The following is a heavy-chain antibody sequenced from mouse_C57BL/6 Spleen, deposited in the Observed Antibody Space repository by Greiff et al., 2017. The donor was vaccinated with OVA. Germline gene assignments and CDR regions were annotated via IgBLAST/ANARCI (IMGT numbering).Heavy chain of an antibody. Sequence: QVQLQESGAELVRPGASVKLSCKASGYTFTDYYINWVKQRPGQGLEWIARIYPGSGNTYYNEKFKGKATLTAEKSSSTAYMQLSSLTSEDSAVYFCASQSLNWDVNFDYWGQGTTLTVSS. D-gene: IGHD4-1*01. CDR3: ASQSLNWDVNFDY. V-gene: IGHV1-76*01. CDR2: IYPGSGNT. CDR1: GYTFTDYY. J-gene: IGHJ2*01.